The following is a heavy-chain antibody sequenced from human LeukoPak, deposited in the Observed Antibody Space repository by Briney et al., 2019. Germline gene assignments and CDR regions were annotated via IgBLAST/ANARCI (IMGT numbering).Heavy chain of an antibody. V-gene: IGHV4-59*08. Sequence: SETLSLTCTVSGGSISSFYWNWIRQPPGKGLEWLGYIYYSGSSNYNPSLKSRITISVDTSKNQFSLNLSSVTAADTAVYYCARHRGYSGGLFEYWGQGTLVTVSS. CDR1: GGSISSFY. J-gene: IGHJ4*02. D-gene: IGHD6-19*01. CDR2: IYYSGSS. CDR3: ARHRGYSGGLFEY.